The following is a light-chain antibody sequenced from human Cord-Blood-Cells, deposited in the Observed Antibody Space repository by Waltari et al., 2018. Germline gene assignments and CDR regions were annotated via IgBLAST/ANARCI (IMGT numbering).Light chain of an antibody. Sequence: QSALTQPASVSGSPGQSITLACTGTNRDVGSSNLVSWYQQHPGKAPKLMIYEGSKRPSGVSNRFSGSKSGNTASLTISGLQAEDEADYYCCSYAGSSTLVVFGGGTKLTVL. CDR1: NRDVGSSNL. CDR2: EGS. CDR3: CSYAGSSTLVV. V-gene: IGLV2-23*01. J-gene: IGLJ3*02.